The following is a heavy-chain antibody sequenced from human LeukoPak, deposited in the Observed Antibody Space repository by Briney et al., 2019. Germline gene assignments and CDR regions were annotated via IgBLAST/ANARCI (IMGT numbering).Heavy chain of an antibody. J-gene: IGHJ4*02. Sequence: PSETLSLTCTVSGGSISSYYWSWIGQPPGKGLEWIGYIYYSGSTNYNPSLKSRVTISVDTSKNQFSLKLSSVTAADTAVYYCARVAGYSYGYGIDCWGQGTLVTVSS. CDR2: IYYSGST. V-gene: IGHV4-59*01. CDR3: ARVAGYSYGYGIDC. D-gene: IGHD5-18*01. CDR1: GGSISSYY.